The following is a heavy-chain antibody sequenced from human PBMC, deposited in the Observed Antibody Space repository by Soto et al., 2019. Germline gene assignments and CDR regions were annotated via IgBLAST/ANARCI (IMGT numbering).Heavy chain of an antibody. J-gene: IGHJ6*02. CDR1: GGTFSSYA. Sequence: SVKVSCKASGGTFSSYAISWVRQAPGQGLEWMGGIIPIFGTANYAQKFQGRVTITADESMSTAYMELSSLRSEDTAVYYCARGRTYYYDSSGYYALNYYYYYGMDVWGQGTTVTVSS. CDR2: IIPIFGTA. V-gene: IGHV1-69*13. D-gene: IGHD3-22*01. CDR3: ARGRTYYYDSSGYYALNYYYYYGMDV.